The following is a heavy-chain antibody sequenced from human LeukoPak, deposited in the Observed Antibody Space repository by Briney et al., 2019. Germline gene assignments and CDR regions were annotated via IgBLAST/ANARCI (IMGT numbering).Heavy chain of an antibody. D-gene: IGHD1-26*01. CDR2: ISYDGSNK. CDR1: GFTFSSYG. J-gene: IGHJ4*02. Sequence: GRSLRLSCAASGFTFSSYGMHWVRQAPGKGLEWVAVISYDGSNKYYADSVKGRFTISRDNSKNTLYLQMNSLRAEDTAVYYCAKDLASGSPSGYWGQGTLVTVSS. V-gene: IGHV3-30*18. CDR3: AKDLASGSPSGY.